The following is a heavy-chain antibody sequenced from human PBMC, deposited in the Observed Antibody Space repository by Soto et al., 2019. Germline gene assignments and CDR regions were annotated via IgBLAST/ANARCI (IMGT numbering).Heavy chain of an antibody. J-gene: IGHJ6*02. CDR1: GGTFRTDA. Sequence: QVQLLQSGAEVKKPGSSVRVSCEASGGTFRTDAIGWVRQARGQGVEWMGEIIPIFGTVNYAQKFQGRVTITADESTTTVYMDLRSLRSEDTAVYYCAKGAVAGTPTSYYYYGMDVWGQGATVTVSS. CDR3: AKGAVAGTPTSYYYYGMDV. V-gene: IGHV1-69*12. D-gene: IGHD6-19*01. CDR2: IIPIFGTV.